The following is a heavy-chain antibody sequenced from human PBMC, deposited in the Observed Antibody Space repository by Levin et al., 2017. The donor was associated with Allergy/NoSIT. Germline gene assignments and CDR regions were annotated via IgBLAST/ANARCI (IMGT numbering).Heavy chain of an antibody. CDR2: IKQDGSEK. CDR1: GFTFSSYW. CDR3: ARELPDCSGGSCYPPHYYYYYGMDV. D-gene: IGHD2-15*01. V-gene: IGHV3-7*01. Sequence: GESLKISCAASGFTFSSYWMSWVRQAPGKGLEWVANIKQDGSEKYYVDSVKGRFTISRDNAKNSLYLQMNSLRAEDTAVYYCARELPDCSGGSCYPPHYYYYYGMDVWGQGTTVTVSS. J-gene: IGHJ6*02.